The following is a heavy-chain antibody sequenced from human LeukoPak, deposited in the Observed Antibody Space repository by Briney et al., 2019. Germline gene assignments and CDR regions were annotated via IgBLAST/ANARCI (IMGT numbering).Heavy chain of an antibody. Sequence: GESLKISCKGSGYSVTNYWIGWVRQMPGKGLEWMGIIYPGDSDTRYSLSFQGQVTISADKSISTAYLQWSSLKASDTAMYYCARQNYYDSSGYYSCFDYWGQGTLVTVSS. V-gene: IGHV5-51*01. J-gene: IGHJ4*02. CDR1: GYSVTNYW. CDR2: IYPGDSDT. D-gene: IGHD3-22*01. CDR3: ARQNYYDSSGYYSCFDY.